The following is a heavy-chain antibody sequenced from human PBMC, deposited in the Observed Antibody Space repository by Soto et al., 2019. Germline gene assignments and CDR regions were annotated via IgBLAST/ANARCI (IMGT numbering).Heavy chain of an antibody. CDR1: GFTFKNSD. V-gene: IGHV3-23*01. D-gene: IGHD3-10*01. J-gene: IGHJ4*02. CDR2: ISGSGGVT. CDR3: AKNRQFRSYYESAGHYDN. Sequence: EVELLESGGGLVQPGGSLRLSCVASGFTFKNSDMRWIRQAPGKGLEWVSGISGSGGVTYYADSVKGRFTISRDNSKNTLYLQTNSLRAEDTAIYYCAKNRQFRSYYESAGHYDNWGQGTLVTVSS.